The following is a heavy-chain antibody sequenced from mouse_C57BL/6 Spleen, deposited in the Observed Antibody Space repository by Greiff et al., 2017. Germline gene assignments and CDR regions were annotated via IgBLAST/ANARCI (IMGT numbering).Heavy chain of an antibody. CDR2: IDPSDSYT. J-gene: IGHJ4*01. D-gene: IGHD2-4*01. CDR1: GYTFTSYW. Sequence: QVQLQQPGAELVMPGASVKLSCKASGYTFTSYWMHWVKQRPGQGLEWIGEIDPSDSYTNYNQKFKGKSTLTVDKSSSTAYMQLSSLTSEDSAVYYCARGGTYYDYLGAMDYWGQGTSVTVSS. V-gene: IGHV1-69*01. CDR3: ARGGTYYDYLGAMDY.